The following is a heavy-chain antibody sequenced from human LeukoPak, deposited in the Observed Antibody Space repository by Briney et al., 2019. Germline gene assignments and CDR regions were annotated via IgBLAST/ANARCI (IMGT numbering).Heavy chain of an antibody. Sequence: SETLSLTCTVSGASITDYYWSWIRQPPGKGLEWIGYIYYSESTNYNPSLKSRVTISLDTSKKQFSLNLSSVTAADTAVYYCARDWRGSGSYVVDPWGQGTLVIVSS. CDR2: IYYSEST. V-gene: IGHV4-59*01. CDR3: ARDWRGSGSYVVDP. J-gene: IGHJ5*02. CDR1: GASITDYY. D-gene: IGHD3-10*01.